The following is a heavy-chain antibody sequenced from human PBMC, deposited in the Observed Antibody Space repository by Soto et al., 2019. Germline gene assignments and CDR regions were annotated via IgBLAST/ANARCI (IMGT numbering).Heavy chain of an antibody. Sequence: PSETLSLTCTVSGGSNISDGYYWSWIRQHPGKGLEWIAYISYSGSSYSNPSLKSRVTISADTSKNQFSLRLTSVTAADTAVYFCARATPAGSADFWGQGTLVTVSS. V-gene: IGHV4-31*03. J-gene: IGHJ4*02. CDR2: ISYSGSS. D-gene: IGHD2-2*01. CDR1: GGSNISDGYY. CDR3: ARATPAGSADF.